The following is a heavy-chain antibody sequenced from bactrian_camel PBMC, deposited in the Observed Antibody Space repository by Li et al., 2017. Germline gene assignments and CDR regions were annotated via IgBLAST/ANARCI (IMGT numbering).Heavy chain of an antibody. D-gene: IGHD2*01. V-gene: IGHV3S26*01. Sequence: HVQLVESGGGSVEAGGSLTLSCAPSVYTSSSYCMAWFRQAPGKEREGVAALDLEGVTTYADSVKGRFTISKGDAKNTLILQMNSLKPTDTAMYYCAAALASAWEGGGYCYFSKGSQLGRYGYSYWGQGTQVTVS. J-gene: IGHJ4*01. CDR3: AAALASAWEGGGYCYFSKGSQLGRYGYSY. CDR2: LDLEGVT. CDR1: VYTSSSYC.